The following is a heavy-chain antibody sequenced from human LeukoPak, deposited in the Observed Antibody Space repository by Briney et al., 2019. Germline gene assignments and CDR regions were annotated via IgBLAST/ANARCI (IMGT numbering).Heavy chain of an antibody. CDR3: ARDSSGWSS. CDR1: GYSISSGYY. J-gene: IGHJ5*02. CDR2: IYHSGST. D-gene: IGHD6-19*01. V-gene: IGHV4-38-2*02. Sequence: PSETLSLTCAVSGYSISSGYYWGWIRQPPGKGLEWIGSIYHSGSTYYNPSLKSRVSISVDTSKNQFSLKLSSVIAADTAVYYCARDSSGWSSWGQGTLVTVSS.